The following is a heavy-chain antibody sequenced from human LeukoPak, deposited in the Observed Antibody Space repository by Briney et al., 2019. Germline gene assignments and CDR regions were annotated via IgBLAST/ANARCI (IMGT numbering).Heavy chain of an antibody. J-gene: IGHJ1*01. D-gene: IGHD2-2*01. CDR1: GYTFTSYY. CDR2: INPSDGGT. Sequence: ASVKVSCKAPGYTFTSYYMHWVRQAPGQGLEWMGIINPSDGGTTYTQKFQGRVSMTRDTSTSTVYMELSSLRSEDTAVYYCARVSDQSFQHWGQGTLVTVSS. CDR3: ARVSDQSFQH. V-gene: IGHV1-46*01.